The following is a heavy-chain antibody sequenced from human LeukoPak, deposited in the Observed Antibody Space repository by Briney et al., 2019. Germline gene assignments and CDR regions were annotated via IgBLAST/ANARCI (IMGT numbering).Heavy chain of an antibody. Sequence: SETLSLTCTVSGGSISSYYWSWIRQPAGKGLEWIGRIYSSGSTNYNPSLKGRVTISVDTFKSQFSLMLTSVTAADTAVYYCARQTAGNDAFDIWGQGTMVTVSS. D-gene: IGHD6-19*01. V-gene: IGHV4-4*07. CDR3: ARQTAGNDAFDI. CDR2: IYSSGST. CDR1: GGSISSYY. J-gene: IGHJ3*02.